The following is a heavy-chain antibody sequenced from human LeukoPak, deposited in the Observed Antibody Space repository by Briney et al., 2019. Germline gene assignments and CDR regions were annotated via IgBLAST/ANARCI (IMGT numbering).Heavy chain of an antibody. V-gene: IGHV1-3*01. CDR2: INAGNGNT. CDR3: ARGRSWFWELLHDY. CDR1: GYTFTSYA. D-gene: IGHD3-10*01. J-gene: IGHJ4*02. Sequence: ASVKVSCKASGYTFTSYAMHWVRQAPGQRLEWMGWINAGNGNTKYSQKFQGRVTITRDTSASTAYMELSSLRSEDTAVYYCARGRSWFWELLHDYWGQGTLVTVSS.